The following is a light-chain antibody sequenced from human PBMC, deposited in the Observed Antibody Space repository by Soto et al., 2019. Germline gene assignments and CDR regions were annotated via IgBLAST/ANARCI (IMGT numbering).Light chain of an antibody. J-gene: IGLJ1*01. V-gene: IGLV1-40*01. CDR2: GNS. Sequence: QSVLTQPPSVSGAPGQRVTISCTGSSSNIGAGYDVHWYQQLPGTAPKLLIYGNSNRLSGVPDRFSGSKSGTSASLAITGLQAEDEADYYCQSYDSSLPYVFGTGTKVTVL. CDR1: SSNIGAGYD. CDR3: QSYDSSLPYV.